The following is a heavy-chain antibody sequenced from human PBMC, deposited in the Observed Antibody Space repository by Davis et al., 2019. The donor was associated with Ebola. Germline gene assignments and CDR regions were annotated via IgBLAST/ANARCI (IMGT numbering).Heavy chain of an antibody. Sequence: HSQTLSLTCAISGDSVSGNNGAWNWIRQSPSRGLEWLGRTYYYRSKWYIDYAESVRGRIIINPDTSKNQLSLQVNSVTPEDTAVYYCARVHWGAGKVFDIWGQGSMVIVSS. V-gene: IGHV6-1*01. CDR2: TYYYRSKWYI. CDR3: ARVHWGAGKVFDI. D-gene: IGHD7-27*01. CDR1: GDSVSGNNGA. J-gene: IGHJ3*02.